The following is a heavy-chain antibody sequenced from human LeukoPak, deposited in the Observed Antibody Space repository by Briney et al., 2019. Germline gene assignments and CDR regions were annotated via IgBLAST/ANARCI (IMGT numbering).Heavy chain of an antibody. V-gene: IGHV3-21*04. CDR3: ASVTYYDFWSGYPKNYYYMDV. D-gene: IGHD3-3*01. CDR2: ISSSSSYI. J-gene: IGHJ6*03. CDR1: GFTFSSYS. Sequence: PGGSLRLSCAASGFTFSSYSMNWVRQAPGKGLEWVSSISSSSSYIYYADSVKGRFTISRDNAKNSLYLQMNSLRAEDTALYYCASVTYYDFWSGYPKNYYYMDVWGKGTTVTVSS.